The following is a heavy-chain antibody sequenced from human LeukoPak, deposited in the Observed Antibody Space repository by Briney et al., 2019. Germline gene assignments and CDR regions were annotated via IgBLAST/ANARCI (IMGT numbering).Heavy chain of an antibody. Sequence: PSETLSLTCPVSGGSISSSNYYWGWLRQPPGKGLEWPGSIYYDGRTYYNPSLRSRVSISVDTSKNQFSLKLNSVTAADTAVYYCRSSGTSWYAGYWGQGTLVSVSS. CDR3: RSSGTSWYAGY. CDR1: GGSISSSNYY. J-gene: IGHJ4*02. CDR2: IYYDGRT. V-gene: IGHV4-39*01. D-gene: IGHD6-13*01.